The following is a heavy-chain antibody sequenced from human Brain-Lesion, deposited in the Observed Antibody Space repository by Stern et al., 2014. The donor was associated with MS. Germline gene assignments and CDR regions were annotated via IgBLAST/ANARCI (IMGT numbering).Heavy chain of an antibody. CDR2: IYFSGAT. Sequence: VQLVESGPGLVKPSETLSLTCTVSGDSISSGGHYWSWIRQHPGKGLEWIGYIYFSGATFHNPSLKGRVIISLDTSNNQFSLNLNSVTAADTAIYYCASRWSGTYYGQNWFDPWGQGILVTVSS. D-gene: IGHD1-26*01. V-gene: IGHV4-31*03. CDR3: ASRWSGTYYGQNWFDP. CDR1: GDSISSGGHY. J-gene: IGHJ5*02.